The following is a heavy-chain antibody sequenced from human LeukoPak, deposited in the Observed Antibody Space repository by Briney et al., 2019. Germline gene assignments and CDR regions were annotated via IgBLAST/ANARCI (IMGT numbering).Heavy chain of an antibody. CDR1: GGSISSYY. Sequence: SETLSLTCTVSGGSISSYYWSWIRQPPGKGLEWIGYIYYSGSTNYNPSLKSRVTISVDTSKNQFSLKLSSVTAADTAVYYCARGLDIVVVPAAALYFDYWGQGTLVTVSS. D-gene: IGHD2-2*03. V-gene: IGHV4-59*12. CDR3: ARGLDIVVVPAAALYFDY. J-gene: IGHJ4*02. CDR2: IYYSGST.